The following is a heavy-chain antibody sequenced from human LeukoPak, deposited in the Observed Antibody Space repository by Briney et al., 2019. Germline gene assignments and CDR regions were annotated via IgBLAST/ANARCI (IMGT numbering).Heavy chain of an antibody. D-gene: IGHD1-26*01. J-gene: IGHJ4*02. CDR1: GFPFSCYS. CDR2: ISSLSGTI. Sequence: QPGGSLRLSCAASGFPFSCYSMNWVRQAPGEGVEWVSYISSLSGTIYYADSVKGRFTFSSDNAKNSLYLQMDSLRAEDTAVYYCARDPGGATSYWGQGTLVTVSS. CDR3: ARDPGGATSY. V-gene: IGHV3-48*01.